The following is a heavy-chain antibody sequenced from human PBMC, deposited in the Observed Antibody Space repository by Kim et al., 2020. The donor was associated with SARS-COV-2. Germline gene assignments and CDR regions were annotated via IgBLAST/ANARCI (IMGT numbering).Heavy chain of an antibody. CDR1: GFTFSSYA. Sequence: GGSLRLSCAASGFTFSSYAMKWIRQAPGKGLEWVSTISGSGDTTYYADSVRGRFTISRDNSKNTLYVQMNSLSAEDTAVYYCAKEFSVGKTCWGQGTLAT. CDR3: AKEFSVGKTC. V-gene: IGHV3-23*01. CDR2: ISGSGDTT. D-gene: IGHD6-25*01. J-gene: IGHJ4*02.